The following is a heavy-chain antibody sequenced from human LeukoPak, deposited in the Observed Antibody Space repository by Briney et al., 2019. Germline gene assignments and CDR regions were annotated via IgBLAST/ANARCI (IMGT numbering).Heavy chain of an antibody. J-gene: IGHJ4*02. V-gene: IGHV3-7*01. CDR2: IEQHGSEK. Sequence: GGSLRLSCAASGFIFSNHWMTWVRQAPGKGLEWVANIEQHGSEKYYVDSVKGRFTISRDNAQNSLYLQMNSLRAEDEAVYYCARNLLGYKAVDYWGQGTPVTVSS. CDR1: GFIFSNHW. CDR3: ARNLLGYKAVDY. D-gene: IGHD3-9*01.